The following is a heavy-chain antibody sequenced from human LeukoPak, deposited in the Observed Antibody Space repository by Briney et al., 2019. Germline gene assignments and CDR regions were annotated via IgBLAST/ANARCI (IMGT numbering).Heavy chain of an antibody. D-gene: IGHD6-13*01. CDR3: ARSSAAAFY. V-gene: IGHV3-7*01. Sequence: PGGSLRLSCAASGFTVSGSWMSWIRQAPGKGLEWVAHINQAGSDKYYVDSVKGRFTISRDNAKNSLYLQMNSLRAEDTAVYYCARSSAAAFYWGQGTLVTASS. CDR2: INQAGSDK. J-gene: IGHJ4*02. CDR1: GFTVSGSW.